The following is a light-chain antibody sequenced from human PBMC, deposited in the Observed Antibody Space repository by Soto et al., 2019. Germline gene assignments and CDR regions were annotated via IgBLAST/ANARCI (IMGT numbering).Light chain of an antibody. V-gene: IGLV6-57*04. Sequence: NFMLTQPLSVSESPGKTVAISCTRSRGSIANNYVQWYQQRLGSAPTTVIYEDDQRPSGVPDRFSGSIDRSSNSASLTISGLETEDEADYYCQSYDSTIVVFGGGTKLTVL. J-gene: IGLJ2*01. CDR1: RGSIANNY. CDR2: EDD. CDR3: QSYDSTIVV.